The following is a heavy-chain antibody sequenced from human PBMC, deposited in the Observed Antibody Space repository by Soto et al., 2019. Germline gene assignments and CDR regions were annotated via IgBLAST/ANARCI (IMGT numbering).Heavy chain of an antibody. Sequence: QVQLQESGPGLVKPSETLSLTCTVSGGSISSYYCSWIRQPPGKGLEWIGYIYYSGSTNYNPSLKSRVTISVDTSKNQFSLKLSSVTAADTAVYYCARAGSSWYYYYYMDVWGKGTTVTVSS. CDR3: ARAGSSWYYYYYMDV. CDR2: IYYSGST. V-gene: IGHV4-59*01. CDR1: GGSISSYY. D-gene: IGHD6-13*01. J-gene: IGHJ6*03.